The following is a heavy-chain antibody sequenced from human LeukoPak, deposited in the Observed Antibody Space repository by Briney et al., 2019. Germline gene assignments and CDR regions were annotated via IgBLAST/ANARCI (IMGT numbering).Heavy chain of an antibody. CDR2: ISGSGVMT. CDR3: AKGSGWLLPQYFDF. V-gene: IGHV3-23*01. D-gene: IGHD2-21*01. J-gene: IGHJ4*02. CDR1: GFTFSDYA. Sequence: GGSLRLSCAASGFTFSDYAMTWVRQAPGKGLEWVATISGSGVMTYYADSVKGRFTVSGDNSKNTLYLQMSSLTAADTAVYYCAKGSGWLLPQYFDFWGQGTLVTVSS.